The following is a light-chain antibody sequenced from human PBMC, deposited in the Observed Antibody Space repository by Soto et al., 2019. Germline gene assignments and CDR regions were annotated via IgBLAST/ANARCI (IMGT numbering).Light chain of an antibody. J-gene: IGKJ4*01. CDR1: QSVTNSY. CDR2: DAS. Sequence: EIVLTQSPGTLSLSPGERATLSCRASQSVTNSYLAWYQQKPGQAPRLFIYDASRRATGIPDRFSGSGSGTDFTLTISRLQPEDLAVYYCQQYGRSLTFGGGTKVEIK. CDR3: QQYGRSLT. V-gene: IGKV3-20*01.